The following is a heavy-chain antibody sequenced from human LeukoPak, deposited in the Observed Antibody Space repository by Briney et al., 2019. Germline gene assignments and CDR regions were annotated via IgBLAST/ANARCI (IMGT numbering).Heavy chain of an antibody. J-gene: IGHJ3*02. CDR1: GYTFTSYY. CDR2: INPSGGST. CDR3: ARDFSMILYAFDI. V-gene: IGHV1-46*01. Sequence: GASVKVSCKASGYTFTSYYMHWVRQAPGQGLEWMGIINPSGGSTSYAQKFQGRVTMTRDMSTSTVYMELSSLRSEDTAVYYCARDFSMILYAFDIWGQATMVTVSS. D-gene: IGHD3-22*01.